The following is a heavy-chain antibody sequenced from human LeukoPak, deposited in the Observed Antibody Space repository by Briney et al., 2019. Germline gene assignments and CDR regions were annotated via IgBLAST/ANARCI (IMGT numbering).Heavy chain of an antibody. CDR3: AKDQIQDYYDSSGYLAIDY. CDR1: GFTFSSYA. CDR2: ISGSGGST. Sequence: GGSLRLSCAASGFTFSSYAMTWVRQAPGKGLEWVSAISGSGGSTYYADSVEGRFTISRDNSKNTLYLQMNSLRGEDTAVYYCAKDQIQDYYDSSGYLAIDYWGQGTLVTVSS. D-gene: IGHD3-22*01. J-gene: IGHJ4*02. V-gene: IGHV3-23*01.